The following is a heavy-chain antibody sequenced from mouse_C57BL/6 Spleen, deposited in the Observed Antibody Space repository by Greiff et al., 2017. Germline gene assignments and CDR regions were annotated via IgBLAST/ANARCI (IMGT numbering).Heavy chain of an antibody. CDR3: ARGTGPFDY. D-gene: IGHD4-1*01. V-gene: IGHV5-4*01. Sequence: VQLKESGGGLVKPGGSLKLSCAASGFTFSSYAMSWVRQTPEKRLEWVATISAGGSYTYYPENLKGRFTISRDNAKNNLYLQMSHLKSEDTAMYYCARGTGPFDYWGQGTTLTVSS. J-gene: IGHJ2*01. CDR1: GFTFSSYA. CDR2: ISAGGSYT.